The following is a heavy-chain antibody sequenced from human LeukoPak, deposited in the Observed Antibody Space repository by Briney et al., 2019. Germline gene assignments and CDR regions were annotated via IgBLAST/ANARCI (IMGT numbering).Heavy chain of an antibody. CDR2: LSPNNGGT. J-gene: IGHJ4*02. CDR3: ARALQVGATHYFDY. V-gene: IGHV1-2*02. CDR1: GYTFIDHY. Sequence: ASLKVSCKASGYTFIDHYVHWVRQAPGQGLEWMGWLSPNNGGTKYAQNFQDRVTMTRDTSISTASMALSSLTSDDAAVYYCARALQVGATHYFDYWGQGTLVTVSS. D-gene: IGHD1-26*01.